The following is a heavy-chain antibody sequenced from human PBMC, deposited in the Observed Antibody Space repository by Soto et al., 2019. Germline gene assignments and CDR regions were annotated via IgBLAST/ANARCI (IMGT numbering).Heavy chain of an antibody. D-gene: IGHD2-15*01. J-gene: IGHJ4*02. V-gene: IGHV3-23*01. CDR3: AKGKYSVVAATDY. CDR1: GFTFSSYA. CDR2: ISGSGGST. Sequence: PVGSLRLSCAASGFTFSSYAMSWVRQAPGKGLEWVSAISGSGGSTYYADSVKGRFTISRDNSKNTLYLQMNSLRAEDTAVYYCAKGKYSVVAATDYWGQGTLVTVYS.